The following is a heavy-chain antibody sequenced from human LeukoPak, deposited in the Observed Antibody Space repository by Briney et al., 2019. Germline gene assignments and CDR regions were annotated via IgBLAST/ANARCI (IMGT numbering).Heavy chain of an antibody. CDR3: ARRMNSGSYYPSYYFDY. CDR1: GYTFTNYG. D-gene: IGHD3-10*01. CDR2: ISTFNGDT. J-gene: IGHJ4*02. Sequence: ASVKVSCKVSGYTFTNYGFSWVRQAPGQGLEWMGWISTFNGDTNYAPNLQDRVTMTTDTSTSTAYMELRSLRSDDTAVYFCARRMNSGSYYPSYYFDYWGQGTLVTVSS. V-gene: IGHV1-18*01.